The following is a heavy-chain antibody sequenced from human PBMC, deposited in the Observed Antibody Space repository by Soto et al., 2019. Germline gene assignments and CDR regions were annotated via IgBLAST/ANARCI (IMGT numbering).Heavy chain of an antibody. J-gene: IGHJ4*02. CDR2: ISAYNGNT. Sequence: ASVKVSCKASGYTFTSYGISWVRQAPGQGLEWMGGISAYNGNTNYAQKLQGRGTMTTATSTSTAYMELRSLRSDDTAVYYCARVVGSVDYGGNLDYWGQGTLVTVSS. CDR3: ARVVGSVDYGGNLDY. D-gene: IGHD4-17*01. CDR1: GYTFTSYG. V-gene: IGHV1-18*01.